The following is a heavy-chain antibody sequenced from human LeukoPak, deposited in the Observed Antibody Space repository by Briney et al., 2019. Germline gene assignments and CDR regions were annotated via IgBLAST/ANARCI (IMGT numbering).Heavy chain of an antibody. CDR2: INQDGSEK. CDR1: GFTFRTFW. Sequence: GGSLRLSCEASGFTFRTFWTSWVRRAPGKGLEWVANINQDGSEKYYVDSVRGRFTISRDNAKNSLYLQMNSLRDEDTALYYCARGGRVHFDYWGQGTLVTVSS. V-gene: IGHV3-7*01. J-gene: IGHJ4*02. CDR3: ARGGRVHFDY.